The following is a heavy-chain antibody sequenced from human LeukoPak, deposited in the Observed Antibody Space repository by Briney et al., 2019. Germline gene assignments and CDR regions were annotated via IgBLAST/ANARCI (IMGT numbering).Heavy chain of an antibody. Sequence: GASVKVSCKASGYTFTSYGISWVRQAPGQGLEWMGWVSAYAEDTNYVQKFQGRVTMTTDTSTSTAYMELRSLRSDDTAVYYCARDCIGCHGFDYWGQGTLVTVSS. J-gene: IGHJ4*02. CDR2: VSAYAEDT. D-gene: IGHD2-15*01. CDR1: GYTFTSYG. V-gene: IGHV1-18*01. CDR3: ARDCIGCHGFDY.